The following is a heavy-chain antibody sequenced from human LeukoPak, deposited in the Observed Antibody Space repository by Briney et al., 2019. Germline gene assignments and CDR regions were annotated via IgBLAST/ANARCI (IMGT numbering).Heavy chain of an antibody. CDR1: GGSISSYY. Sequence: PSETLSLTCTVSGGSISSYYWSWIRQPPGKGLEWIGYIYYSGSTNYNPSLKSRVTISVDTSKNQFSLKLSSVTAADTAVYYCARDLSSSSWTGAYYYYGMDVWGQGTTVTVSS. CDR3: ARDLSSSSWTGAYYYYGMDV. J-gene: IGHJ6*02. CDR2: IYYSGST. V-gene: IGHV4-59*01. D-gene: IGHD6-13*01.